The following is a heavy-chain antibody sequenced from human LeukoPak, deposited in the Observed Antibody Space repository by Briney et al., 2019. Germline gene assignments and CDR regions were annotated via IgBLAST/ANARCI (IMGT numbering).Heavy chain of an antibody. Sequence: GGSLRLSCAASGFTASSNYMSWVRQAPGKGLEWVSVIYSGGSTYYADSVKGRFTISRDNSKNTLYLQMNSLRAEDTAVYYCAKDSAFYYIDVWGKGTTVIISS. CDR1: GFTASSNY. D-gene: IGHD3-10*01. CDR3: AKDSAFYYIDV. J-gene: IGHJ6*03. CDR2: IYSGGST. V-gene: IGHV3-66*01.